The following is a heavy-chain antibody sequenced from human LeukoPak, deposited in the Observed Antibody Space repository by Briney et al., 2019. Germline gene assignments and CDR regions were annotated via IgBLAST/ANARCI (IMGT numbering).Heavy chain of an antibody. Sequence: GGSLRLSSAASGFTFSSYEMKCGREAPGEGLEWVSYISSSGSTIYYADSVKGRFNISRDNAKNSLYLQMNSLRAEDTAVYYCARDGYNKGTNFDYWGQGTLVTVSS. V-gene: IGHV3-48*03. CDR3: ARDGYNKGTNFDY. CDR1: GFTFSSYE. J-gene: IGHJ4*02. CDR2: ISSSGSTI. D-gene: IGHD5-24*01.